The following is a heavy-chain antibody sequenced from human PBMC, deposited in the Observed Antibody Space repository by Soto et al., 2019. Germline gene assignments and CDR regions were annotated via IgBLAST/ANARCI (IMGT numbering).Heavy chain of an antibody. V-gene: IGHV4-59*01. J-gene: IGHJ5*02. CDR3: ARDDPFDP. CDR1: GGAFRSYF. CDR2: IHSSGRS. Sequence: QVRLRESGPQVVKPSATLSLNRNVSGGAFRSYFWSWIRQSPGKGLEWIGNIHSSGRSNYNPSFKSRVSMSIDPSKNQFSVRLTSVTPADTAVYYCARDDPFDPWGQGILVTVSS.